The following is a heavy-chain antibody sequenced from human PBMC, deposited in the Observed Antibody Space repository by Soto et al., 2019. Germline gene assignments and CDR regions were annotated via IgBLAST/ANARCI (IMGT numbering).Heavy chain of an antibody. D-gene: IGHD3-3*01. Sequence: ESLKLSCKASGYSITSYWIAWVRQMPGQGLEWMGIIFPDDSDTRYSPSFQGQVTISADKSISTAYVQWSSLKASDTAMYYCTRGGVATRTFDYWGQGTLVTVSS. CDR1: GYSITSYW. CDR3: TRGGVATRTFDY. V-gene: IGHV5-51*01. CDR2: IFPDDSDT. J-gene: IGHJ4*02.